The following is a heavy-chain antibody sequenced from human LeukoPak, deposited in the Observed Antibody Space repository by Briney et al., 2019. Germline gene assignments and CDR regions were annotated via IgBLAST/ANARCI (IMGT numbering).Heavy chain of an antibody. D-gene: IGHD6-13*01. CDR3: ARKSVATIWHSSSWYELDY. CDR2: FDPEDGET. V-gene: IGHV1-24*01. Sequence: ASVKVSCKVSGYTLTELSMHWVRQAPGKGLEWMGGFDPEDGETIYAQKFQGRVTMTEDTSTSTAYMELRSLRSDDTAVYYCARKSVATIWHSSSWYELDYWGQGTLVTVSS. J-gene: IGHJ4*02. CDR1: GYTLTELS.